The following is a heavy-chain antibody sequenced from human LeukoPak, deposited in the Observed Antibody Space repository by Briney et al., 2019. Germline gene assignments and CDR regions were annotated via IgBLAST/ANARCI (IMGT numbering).Heavy chain of an antibody. Sequence: GGSLRLSCAASGFSFSTYWIHWVRQTPGEGPVWVSRINGDGSSVSYTDSVKGRFTVSRDNAKNTVYLQMNSLRAEDTAVYYCARGRAGYSYGLDWGQGTLVTVSS. CDR3: ARGRAGYSYGLD. CDR2: INGDGSSV. CDR1: GFSFSTYW. J-gene: IGHJ4*02. D-gene: IGHD5-18*01. V-gene: IGHV3-74*01.